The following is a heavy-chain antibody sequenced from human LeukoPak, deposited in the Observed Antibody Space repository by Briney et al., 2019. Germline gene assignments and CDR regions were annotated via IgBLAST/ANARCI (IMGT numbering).Heavy chain of an antibody. J-gene: IGHJ4*02. D-gene: IGHD6-19*01. CDR3: AASPGSLYSSGWYWVY. Sequence: ASVKVSCKASGYTFTSYYMHWVRQALGQGLEWMGIINPSGGSTSYAQKFQGRVTMTRDTSASTAYMELSSLRSEDTAVYYCAASPGSLYSSGWYWVYWGQGTLVTVSS. V-gene: IGHV1-46*01. CDR1: GYTFTSYY. CDR2: INPSGGST.